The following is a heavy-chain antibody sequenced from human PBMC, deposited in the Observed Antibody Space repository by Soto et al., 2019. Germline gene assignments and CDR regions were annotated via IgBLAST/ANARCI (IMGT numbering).Heavy chain of an antibody. J-gene: IGHJ4*02. Sequence: EVQLLESGGGLVQPGGSLRLSCAASGFTFSSYAMSWVRQAPGKGLEWVSVISGSGGRTYYADSVKGRFTISRDNSKNTLYLQMNSVRAEDTAVYYCAKRGSGSQFDYWGQGTLLTVSS. CDR2: ISGSGGRT. V-gene: IGHV3-23*01. D-gene: IGHD1-26*01. CDR3: AKRGSGSQFDY. CDR1: GFTFSSYA.